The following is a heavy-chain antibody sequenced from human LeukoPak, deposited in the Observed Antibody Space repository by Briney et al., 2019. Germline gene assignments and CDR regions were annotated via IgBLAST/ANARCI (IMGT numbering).Heavy chain of an antibody. V-gene: IGHV1-69*01. J-gene: IGHJ5*02. CDR1: GGTFSSYA. CDR2: ITPIFGTA. Sequence: SVKVSCKASGGTFSSYAIIWVRQAPGQGLEWMGGITPIFGTANYAQKFQGGVTLTADESTSTAYMELSSLRSEDTAVYYCAMGLGYCSGGSCYYNWFDAWGQGTLVTVS. D-gene: IGHD2-15*01. CDR3: AMGLGYCSGGSCYYNWFDA.